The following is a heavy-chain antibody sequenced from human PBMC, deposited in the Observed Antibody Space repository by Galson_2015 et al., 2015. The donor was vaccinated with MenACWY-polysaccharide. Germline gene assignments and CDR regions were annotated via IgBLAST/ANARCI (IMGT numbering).Heavy chain of an antibody. V-gene: IGHV3-7*01. CDR1: GFKFSNCW. CDR2: IKKDGSEK. Sequence: SLRLSCAASGFKFSNCWMTWVRQAPGKGLEWVANIKKDGSEKHYVDSVKGRFTISRDNALYLQMNSLRAEDTAVYFCARGHYGMDVWGQGTTVTVSS. J-gene: IGHJ6*02. CDR3: ARGHYGMDV.